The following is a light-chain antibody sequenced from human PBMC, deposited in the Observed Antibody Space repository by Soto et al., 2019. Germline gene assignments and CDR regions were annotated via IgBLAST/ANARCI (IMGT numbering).Light chain of an antibody. CDR2: DVS. CDR1: SSDVGGYNY. CDR3: SSYTSSSTLVV. V-gene: IGLV2-14*01. J-gene: IGLJ2*01. Sequence: QSVLTQPASVSGSPGQSITISCTGTSSDVGGYNYVSWYQQHPGKAPKLMIYDVSNRPSGGSNRSSGSKSGNTASLTISGLQTEDEADYYCSSYTSSSTLVVFGGGTKLTVL.